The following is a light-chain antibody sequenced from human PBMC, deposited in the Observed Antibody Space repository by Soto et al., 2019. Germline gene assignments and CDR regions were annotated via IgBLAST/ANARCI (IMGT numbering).Light chain of an antibody. V-gene: IGKV3-11*01. CDR1: QSISSN. J-gene: IGKJ5*01. CDR2: RTS. Sequence: EIVMTQSPATLSVSPGDRATLSCRASQSISSNLAWYQQKPGQAPRLLMFRTSSRATGIPARFSGSGSGTDFTLTISSLEPEDFAVYYCQQRSNWPSITFGQGTRLEIK. CDR3: QQRSNWPSIT.